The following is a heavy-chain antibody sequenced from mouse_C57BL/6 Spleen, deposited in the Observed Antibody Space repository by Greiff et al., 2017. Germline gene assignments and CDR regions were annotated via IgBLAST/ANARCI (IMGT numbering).Heavy chain of an antibody. CDR2: IDPSDRYT. CDR3: ARCYSNFLYYFDY. V-gene: IGHV1-69*01. CDR1: GYTFTSYW. D-gene: IGHD2-5*01. J-gene: IGHJ2*01. Sequence: VQLLQPGAELVMPGASVKLSCKASGYTFTSYWMHWVKQRPGQGLAWIGEIDPSDRYTNYTQKFKGQFTFTVDKSSRTAYMQLSSLTSEDSAVYYCARCYSNFLYYFDYWGQGTTLTVSS.